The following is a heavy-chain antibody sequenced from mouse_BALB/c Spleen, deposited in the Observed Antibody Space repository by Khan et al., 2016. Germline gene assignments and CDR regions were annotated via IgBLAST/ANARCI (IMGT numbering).Heavy chain of an antibody. CDR1: GFNIKDYY. CDR2: IDPENGNT. V-gene: IGHV14-1*02. CDR3: ARSTATYFDY. J-gene: IGHJ2*01. Sequence: VQLQQPGAELVRPGVLVKLSCKASGFNIKDYYMHWVKQRPEQGLEWIGWIDPENGNTIYDPKFQGKASITADTSSNTAYLQLSSLTSEDTAVYYCARSTATYFDYWGQGTTLTVSS. D-gene: IGHD1-2*01.